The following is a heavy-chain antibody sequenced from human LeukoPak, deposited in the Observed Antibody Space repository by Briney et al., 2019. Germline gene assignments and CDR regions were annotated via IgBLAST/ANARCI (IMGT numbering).Heavy chain of an antibody. J-gene: IGHJ1*01. D-gene: IGHD2-2*01. CDR3: ARAACSSTSCYERN. CDR1: GFTFSSYG. CDR2: ISYDGSNK. Sequence: GRSLRLSCAASGFTFSSYGMHWVRQAPGKGLEWVSVISYDGSNKYYVDSVKGRFTISRDNSKNTLYLQMNSLRAEDTAVYYCARAACSSTSCYERNWGQGTLVTVSS. V-gene: IGHV3-30*03.